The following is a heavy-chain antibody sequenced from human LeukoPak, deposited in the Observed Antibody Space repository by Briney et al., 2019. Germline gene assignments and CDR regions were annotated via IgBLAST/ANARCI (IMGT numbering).Heavy chain of an antibody. V-gene: IGHV3-21*01. CDR2: ISSSSSYI. D-gene: IGHD5-18*01. CDR3: AKEFRVDRADTAISNFDY. Sequence: KAGGSLRLSCAASGFTFSSYSMNWVRKAPGKGLEWVSSISSSSSYIYYADSVKGRFTISRDNSKNTLYLQMNSLRAEDTAVYYCAKEFRVDRADTAISNFDYWGQGTLVTVSS. J-gene: IGHJ4*02. CDR1: GFTFSSYS.